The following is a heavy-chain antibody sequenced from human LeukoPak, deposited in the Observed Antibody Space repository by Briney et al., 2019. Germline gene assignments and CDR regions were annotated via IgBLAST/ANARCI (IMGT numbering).Heavy chain of an antibody. CDR2: IIPILGIA. CDR3: ARAYDSSGSPYDY. CDR1: GGTFSSYA. V-gene: IGHV1-69*04. J-gene: IGHJ4*02. D-gene: IGHD3-22*01. Sequence: GSSVKVSCKASGGTFSSYAISWVRQAPRQGLEWMGRIIPILGIANYAQKFQGRVTITADKSTSTAYMELSSLRSEDTAVYYCARAYDSSGSPYDYWGQGTLVTVSS.